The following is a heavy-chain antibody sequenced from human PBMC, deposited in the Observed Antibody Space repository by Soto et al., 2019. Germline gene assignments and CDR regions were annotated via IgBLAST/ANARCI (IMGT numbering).Heavy chain of an antibody. CDR1: GGSISSGDYF. CDR3: ARGLVIRPYYYHGMDV. Sequence: QVQLQESGPGLVKHSQTLSLTCTVSGGSISSGDYFWSWIRQSPGKGLEWIGYISSIGSTYYNPSLKSRVSVSRDTSKNQFSLKLSSVTTTDTAVYYCARGLVIRPYYYHGMDVWGQGTTVTVSS. V-gene: IGHV4-30-4*01. J-gene: IGHJ6*02. CDR2: ISSIGST. D-gene: IGHD3-9*01.